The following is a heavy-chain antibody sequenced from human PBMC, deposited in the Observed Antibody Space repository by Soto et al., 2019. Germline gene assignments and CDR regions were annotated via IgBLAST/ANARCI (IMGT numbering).Heavy chain of an antibody. V-gene: IGHV1-18*04. CDR3: TRVDYYDSSGYYGD. D-gene: IGHD3-22*01. CDR1: GYTFTIYG. CDR2: ISGYNGNT. J-gene: IGHJ4*02. Sequence: QVQLVQSGAEVKKPGASVKVSCTASGYTFTIYGISWVRQAPGQGLEWMGWISGYNGNTDSKQNLQDRVTLTTDASTSTVYIKLRSIRSDTTAVYYCTRVDYYDSSGYYGDRGQGTLITISP.